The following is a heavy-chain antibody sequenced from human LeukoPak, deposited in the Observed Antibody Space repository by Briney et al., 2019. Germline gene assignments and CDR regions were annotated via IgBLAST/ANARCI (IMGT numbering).Heavy chain of an antibody. CDR2: ISASGGST. J-gene: IGHJ4*02. CDR1: GFPSRTYA. V-gene: IGHV3-23*01. Sequence: AGGPLSLSCAAPGFPSRTYAMSWFRKAPGKGWDWVSAISASGGSTYYADSVKGRFTISRDNSKNTLYLQMNSLRDEDTAVYYCAKVRRYSEGPDYWGQGTLVNVSS. D-gene: IGHD2-15*01. CDR3: AKVRRYSEGPDY.